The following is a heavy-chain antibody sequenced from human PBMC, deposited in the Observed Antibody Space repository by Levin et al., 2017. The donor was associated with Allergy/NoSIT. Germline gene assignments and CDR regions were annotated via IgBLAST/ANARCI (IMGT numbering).Heavy chain of an antibody. Sequence: PAASVKVSCKASGYIFTSYYMHWVRQAPGQGPEWMGLINPSGSSATYAQEFQGRVTMTRDTSTRTVYMELSSLRSADTAVYYCARDGGRGGAASCYFDYWGQGTLVTVSS. CDR3: ARDGGRGGAASCYFDY. J-gene: IGHJ4*02. CDR2: INPSGSSA. CDR1: GYIFTSYY. V-gene: IGHV1-46*01. D-gene: IGHD2-15*01.